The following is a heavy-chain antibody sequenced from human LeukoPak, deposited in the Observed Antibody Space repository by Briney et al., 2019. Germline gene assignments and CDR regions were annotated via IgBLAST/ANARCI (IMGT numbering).Heavy chain of an antibody. J-gene: IGHJ3*02. Sequence: SETLSLTCTVSGGSISSYYWSWIRQPPGKGLEWIGYIFFTGSTNYNPSLKSRVTISVDTSKNQFSLKLNSVTAADTAVYYCARVGGGSHAFDIWGQGTMVTVSS. V-gene: IGHV4-59*01. CDR1: GGSISSYY. CDR2: IFFTGST. D-gene: IGHD3-16*01. CDR3: ARVGGGSHAFDI.